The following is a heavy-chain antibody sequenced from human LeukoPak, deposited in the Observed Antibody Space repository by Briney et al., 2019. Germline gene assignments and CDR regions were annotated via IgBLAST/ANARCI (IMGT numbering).Heavy chain of an antibody. CDR3: ARENWAQDY. V-gene: IGHV3-7*01. CDR1: GFTFTNYY. CDR2: INKDGSKG. D-gene: IGHD7-27*01. Sequence: GGSLRLSCAASGFTFTNYYMTWVRQAPGKGLEWVANINKDGSKGNYVASVRGRFTISRDNAKKSLYLQMDNLSAEDTATYYCARENWAQDYWGQGTRVTVSS. J-gene: IGHJ4*02.